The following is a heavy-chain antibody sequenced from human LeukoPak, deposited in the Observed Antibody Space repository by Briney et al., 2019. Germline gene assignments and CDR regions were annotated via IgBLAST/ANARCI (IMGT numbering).Heavy chain of an antibody. V-gene: IGHV4-34*01. CDR1: GGSFSGYY. J-gene: IGHJ4*02. D-gene: IGHD3-22*01. Sequence: SSETLSLTCAVYGGSFSGYYWSWIRQPPGKGLEWIGEINHNGSTNYNPSLKSRVTISVDTSKNQFSLKLSSVTAADTAVYYCARGPRITMIVVVFDYWGQGTLVTVSS. CDR3: ARGPRITMIVVVFDY. CDR2: INHNGST.